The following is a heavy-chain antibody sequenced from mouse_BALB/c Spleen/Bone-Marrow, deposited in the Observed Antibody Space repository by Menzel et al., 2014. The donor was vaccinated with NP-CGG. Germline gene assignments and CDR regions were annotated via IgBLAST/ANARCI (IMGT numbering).Heavy chain of an antibody. CDR3: ARGRDWFDY. Sequence: DVQLQESGGGLVQPGGSLKLSCAASGFTFSGYGMSWVRQTPDKGLELVATISGSGSSTYCPDSEKGRFTISRDNARNTLYLQMSSLKSEDTAMYYCARGRDWFDYWGQGTTLTVSS. V-gene: IGHV5-6-3*01. CDR1: GFTFSGYG. D-gene: IGHD3-3*01. J-gene: IGHJ2*01. CDR2: ISGSGSST.